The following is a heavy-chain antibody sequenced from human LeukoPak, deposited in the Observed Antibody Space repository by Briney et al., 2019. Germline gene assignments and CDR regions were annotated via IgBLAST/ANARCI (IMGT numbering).Heavy chain of an antibody. CDR2: IKNDGSAQ. V-gene: IGHV3-7*01. D-gene: IGHD1-26*01. J-gene: IGHJ5*02. Sequence: PGGSLRLSRAASGFTFSTFWMAWIRQAPGKGLEWLAQIKNDGSAQSYVDSVKGRFTISRDNAKNSLYLQMNSLTADDTAVYYCVRDSPPHFSGSDHLAWGQGTLVTVSS. CDR1: GFTFSTFW. CDR3: VRDSPPHFSGSDHLA.